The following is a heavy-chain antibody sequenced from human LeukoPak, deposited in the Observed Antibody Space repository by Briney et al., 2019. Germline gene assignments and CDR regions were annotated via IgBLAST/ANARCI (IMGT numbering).Heavy chain of an antibody. V-gene: IGHV3-21*01. J-gene: IGHJ3*02. Sequence: GGSLRLSCAASGFTFSSYSINWVRQAPGKGLEWVSSISSSSTYIYYADSVKGRFTISRDNAKNSLHLQMNSLRAEDTAVYYCARDQWFDIWGQGTMVTVSS. D-gene: IGHD2-8*01. CDR2: ISSSSTYI. CDR3: ARDQWFDI. CDR1: GFTFSSYS.